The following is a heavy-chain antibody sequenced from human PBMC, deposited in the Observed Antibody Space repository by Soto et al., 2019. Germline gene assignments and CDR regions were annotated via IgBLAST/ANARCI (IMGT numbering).Heavy chain of an antibody. J-gene: IGHJ3*02. CDR3: AKDLKETYYDFWSGYYTGAFDI. D-gene: IGHD3-3*01. CDR2: ISGSGGST. Sequence: GGSLRLSCAASGFTFSSYAMSWVRQAPGKGLEWVSAISGSGGSTYYADSVKGRFTISRDNSKNTLYLQMNSLRAEDTAVYYCAKDLKETYYDFWSGYYTGAFDIWGQGTMVTVSS. V-gene: IGHV3-23*01. CDR1: GFTFSSYA.